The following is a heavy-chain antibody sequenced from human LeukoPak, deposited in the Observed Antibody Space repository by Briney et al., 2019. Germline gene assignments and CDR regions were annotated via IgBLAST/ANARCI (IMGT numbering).Heavy chain of an antibody. CDR2: INPNSGGT. J-gene: IGHJ4*02. D-gene: IGHD3-22*01. CDR3: ARSSRYYYDSSGYYYVLVY. V-gene: IGHV1-2*02. CDR1: GYTFTGYY. Sequence: GASVKVSCKASGYTFTGYYMHWVRQAPGQGLEWMGWINPNSGGTNCAQKFQGRVTMTRDTSISTAYMELSRLRSDDTAVYYCARSSRYYYDSSGYYYVLVYWGQGTLVTVSS.